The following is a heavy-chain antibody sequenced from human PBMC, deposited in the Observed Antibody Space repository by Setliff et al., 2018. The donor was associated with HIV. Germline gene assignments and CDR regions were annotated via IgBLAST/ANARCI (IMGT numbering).Heavy chain of an antibody. CDR3: AAATTLLSPRA. D-gene: IGHD2-15*01. J-gene: IGHJ5*02. V-gene: IGHV4-38-2*01. CDR1: GYSISSGFY. Sequence: SETLSLTCAVSGYSISSGFYWSWMRQPPGKGLEWIGSIYQSGNTNYNPSLESRLTISVDTAKTQFSLKLSSVTAADTAVYYCAAATTLLSPRAWGQGTLVTVSS. CDR2: IYQSGNT.